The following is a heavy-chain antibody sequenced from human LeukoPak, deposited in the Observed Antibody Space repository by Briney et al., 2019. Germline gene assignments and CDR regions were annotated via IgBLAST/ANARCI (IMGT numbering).Heavy chain of an antibody. D-gene: IGHD3-22*01. Sequence: GGSLRLSCAASGFTFSTYAMSWVRQAPGKGLEWVSSISGSATNTYYADPVKGRFTISRDKSKNALGLQMNSLRVEGTAVYYCAKARYYDSSGPFDYWGQGTLVTVSS. V-gene: IGHV3-23*01. CDR1: GFTFSTYA. J-gene: IGHJ4*02. CDR3: AKARYYDSSGPFDY. CDR2: ISGSATNT.